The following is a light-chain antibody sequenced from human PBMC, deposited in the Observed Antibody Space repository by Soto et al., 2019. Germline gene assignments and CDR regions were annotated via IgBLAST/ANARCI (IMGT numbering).Light chain of an antibody. Sequence: DIVMTQSPDSLAVSLGERATINCKSSQSVLYSSNNKNYLAWYQQKPGQPPKLLIYWASTRASGVPDRFSGRGSGTHFTLTITSLQAEDVAVYYCQRFYTPPAYTFGQGTKLEIK. J-gene: IGKJ2*01. CDR2: WAS. CDR1: QSVLYSSNNKNY. V-gene: IGKV4-1*01. CDR3: QRFYTPPAYT.